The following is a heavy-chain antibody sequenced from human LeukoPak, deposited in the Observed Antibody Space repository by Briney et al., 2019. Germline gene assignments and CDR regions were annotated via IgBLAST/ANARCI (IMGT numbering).Heavy chain of an antibody. CDR3: ARVAYIGSSREEYYFDY. D-gene: IGHD6-6*01. CDR2: IYYSGTI. V-gene: IGHV4-31*03. J-gene: IGHJ4*02. CDR1: GGSISSGGYY. Sequence: PSETLSLTCTVSGGSISSGGYYWSWIRQHPGKGLEWIGHIYYSGTIYYNPSLKSRLTISVDTSKNQFSLKLSSVTAADTAVYYCARVAYIGSSREEYYFDYWGQGALVTVSS.